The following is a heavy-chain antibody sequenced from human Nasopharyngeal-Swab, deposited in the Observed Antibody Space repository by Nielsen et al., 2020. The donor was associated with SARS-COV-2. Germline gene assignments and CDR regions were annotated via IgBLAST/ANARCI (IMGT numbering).Heavy chain of an antibody. Sequence: SETLSLTCTVSGDSISSSGYYWGWIRQPPGKGLEWIGSIYYSGSTYYKPSLKSRVTISVDTSKNQFSLRLSSVTAADTAVYYCAREPLVDGLDDYWGQGTLVTVSS. CDR2: IYYSGST. J-gene: IGHJ4*02. CDR1: GDSISSSGYY. D-gene: IGHD5-12*01. V-gene: IGHV4-39*02. CDR3: AREPLVDGLDDY.